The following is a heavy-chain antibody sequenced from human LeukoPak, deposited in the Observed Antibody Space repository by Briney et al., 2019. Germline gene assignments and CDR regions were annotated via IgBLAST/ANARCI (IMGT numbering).Heavy chain of an antibody. V-gene: IGHV3-74*01. CDR1: GFTFSSYW. CDR3: VCYGIAPPY. Sequence: GGSLRLSCEASGFTFSSYWMHWVRQAPAKGPEWVSRIQNDGSSTVYADSVKGRFTISRDNAKNTLYLQMNTLRVEHTAVYYCVCYGIAPPYWGQGTLVTVSS. J-gene: IGHJ4*02. D-gene: IGHD2-8*01. CDR2: IQNDGSST.